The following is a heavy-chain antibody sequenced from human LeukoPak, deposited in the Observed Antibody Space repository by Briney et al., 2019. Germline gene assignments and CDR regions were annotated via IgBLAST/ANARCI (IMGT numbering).Heavy chain of an antibody. Sequence: GGSLRLSCAASGLTFSSYDMHWVRQATGKGLEWVSAIGTAGDTYYPGSVKGRFTISRENAKNSLYLQMDSLRAGDTAVYYCARSRRPSSSWYMNYWGQGTLVTVSS. D-gene: IGHD6-13*01. CDR2: IGTAGDT. V-gene: IGHV3-13*01. CDR3: ARSRRPSSSWYMNY. J-gene: IGHJ4*02. CDR1: GLTFSSYD.